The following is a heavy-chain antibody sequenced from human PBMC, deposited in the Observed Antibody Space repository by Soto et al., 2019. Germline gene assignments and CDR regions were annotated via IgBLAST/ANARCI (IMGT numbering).Heavy chain of an antibody. CDR2: INSDGTST. CDR1: GFTFSNYW. D-gene: IGHD3-10*01. J-gene: IGHJ6*02. Sequence: EVQVVESGGGLVQPGGSLRLSCAASGFTFSNYWIHWVRQAPGKGLVWVSRINSDGTSTSYADSVKGRFTISRDNAKNTLYLQMNSLRVEDTAVYYGARAVRSGSYPYYGYGMDVWGQGTTVTVSS. CDR3: ARAVRSGSYPYYGYGMDV. V-gene: IGHV3-74*01.